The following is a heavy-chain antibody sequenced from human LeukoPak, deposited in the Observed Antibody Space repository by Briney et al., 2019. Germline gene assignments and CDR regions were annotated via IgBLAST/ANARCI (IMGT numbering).Heavy chain of an antibody. V-gene: IGHV1-18*01. CDR1: GYSFTRYA. CDR2: ISTYDHTT. Sequence: ASVKVSCKTSGYSFTRYAISWMRQAPGQGLEWMGWISTYDHTTKYPQKVQGRVTMTAETSTTTAYMELRGLTSDDTAVYFCARDPSNSAGRKVYFDYWGQGTPITVSS. CDR3: ARDPSNSAGRKVYFDY. J-gene: IGHJ4*02. D-gene: IGHD1-14*01.